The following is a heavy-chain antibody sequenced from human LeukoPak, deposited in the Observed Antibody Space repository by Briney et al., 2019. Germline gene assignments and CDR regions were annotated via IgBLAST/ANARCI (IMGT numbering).Heavy chain of an antibody. CDR3: ARDTGASANY. V-gene: IGHV3-33*01. Sequence: QPGRSLRLSCAASGFTFSNFGMHWVRQAPGKGLEWVAVIWYDGSNKYYADSVTGRFIISRDNSKNTLYLQMNSLRAEDTAVYYCARDTGASANYWGQGTLVTVSS. D-gene: IGHD4/OR15-4a*01. CDR1: GFTFSNFG. J-gene: IGHJ4*02. CDR2: IWYDGSNK.